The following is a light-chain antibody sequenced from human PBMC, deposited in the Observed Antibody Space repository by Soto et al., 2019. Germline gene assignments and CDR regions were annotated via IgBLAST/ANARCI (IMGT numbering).Light chain of an antibody. J-gene: IGLJ2*01. V-gene: IGLV1-36*01. CDR1: SSNIGNNA. CDR2: YDD. Sequence: QSVLTQPPSVSEAPRQRVTISCSGSSSNIGNNAVNWYQQLPGKAPKLLIYYDDLLPSGVSDRFSGSKSGTSASLAISGLQSEDEAYYYCAAWDDSLNGRVFGGGTKVTVL. CDR3: AAWDDSLNGRV.